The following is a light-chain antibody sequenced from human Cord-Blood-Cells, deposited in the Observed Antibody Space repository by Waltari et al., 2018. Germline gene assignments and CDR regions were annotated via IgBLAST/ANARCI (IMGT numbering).Light chain of an antibody. J-gene: IGLJ3*02. CDR3: NSRDSSGNHLV. Sequence: SSELTQDPAVSVALGQTVRITCKGDSLRSYYASWYPQKPGQAPVLVIYGKNNRPSGIPDRFSGASSGNTASLTITGAQAEDEAYYYCNSRDSSGNHLVFGGGTKLTVL. CDR1: SLRSYY. CDR2: GKN. V-gene: IGLV3-19*01.